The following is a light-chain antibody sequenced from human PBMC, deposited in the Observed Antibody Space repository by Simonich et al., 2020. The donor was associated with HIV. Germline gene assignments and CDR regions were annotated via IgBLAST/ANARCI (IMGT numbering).Light chain of an antibody. J-gene: IGLJ3*02. CDR3: SSYTNSRTLV. CDR2: DVS. V-gene: IGLV2-14*03. CDR1: SSDVVGYNY. Sequence: QSALTQPASVSGSPGQSITISCTGTSSDVVGYNYVSWYQQHPGKAPQLMIYDVSNRPSGVSNRFSGSKSGNTASLTISGLQAEDEADYYCSSYTNSRTLVFGGGTKLTV.